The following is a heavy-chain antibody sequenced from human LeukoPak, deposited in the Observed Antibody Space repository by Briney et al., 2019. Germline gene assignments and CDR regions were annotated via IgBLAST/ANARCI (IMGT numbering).Heavy chain of an antibody. J-gene: IGHJ5*02. D-gene: IGHD6-13*01. CDR3: ARGPEGIAAPPWFDP. V-gene: IGHV3-30*03. Sequence: GRSLRLSCAASGFTFSSYGMHWVRQAPGKGLEWVAVISYDESNKYYPDSVKGRFTISRDNSKNTLYLQMNSLRAEDTAVYYCARGPEGIAAPPWFDPWGQGMLVTVSS. CDR1: GFTFSSYG. CDR2: ISYDESNK.